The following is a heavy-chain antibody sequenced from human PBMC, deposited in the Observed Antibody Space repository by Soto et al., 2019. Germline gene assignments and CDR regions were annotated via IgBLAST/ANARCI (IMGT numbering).Heavy chain of an antibody. Sequence: PGGSLRLSCAVSGFTFSNYWMNWVRQAPGKGLEWVANINLDGSEKYYVYSVKGRFTISRDNAKNSLYLQMNSLRADDTAVYYCARGHNSAYDYWGQGALVTVSS. CDR1: GFTFSNYW. CDR2: INLDGSEK. CDR3: ARGHNSAYDY. D-gene: IGHD5-12*01. V-gene: IGHV3-7*01. J-gene: IGHJ4*02.